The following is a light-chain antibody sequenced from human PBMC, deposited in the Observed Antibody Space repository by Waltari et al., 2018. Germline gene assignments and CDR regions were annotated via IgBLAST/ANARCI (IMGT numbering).Light chain of an antibody. V-gene: IGKV1-33*01. CDR1: QDISNY. CDR2: DAS. J-gene: IGKJ4*01. CDR3: QQYDNLPLP. Sequence: DIQMTQSPSSLSASVGDRVTITCQASQDISNYLNWDQQKPGKAPKLLIYDASNLETGVPSRFSGSGSGTDFTFTISSLQPEDIATYYCQQYDNLPLPFGGVTKVEIK.